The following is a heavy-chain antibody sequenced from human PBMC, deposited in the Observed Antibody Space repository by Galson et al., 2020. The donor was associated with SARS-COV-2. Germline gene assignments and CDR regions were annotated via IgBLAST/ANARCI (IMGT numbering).Heavy chain of an antibody. CDR2: ISSSGSTI. Sequence: GGSLRLSCAASGFTFSDYYMSWIRQAPGKGLEWVSYISSSGSTIYYADSVKGRFTISRDNAKNSLYLQMNSLRAEDTAMYYCVRDQKVTNSPGTFYGIDVWGQGTTVTVSS. D-gene: IGHD4-17*01. CDR3: VRDQKVTNSPGTFYGIDV. CDR1: GFTFSDYY. V-gene: IGHV3-11*01. J-gene: IGHJ6*02.